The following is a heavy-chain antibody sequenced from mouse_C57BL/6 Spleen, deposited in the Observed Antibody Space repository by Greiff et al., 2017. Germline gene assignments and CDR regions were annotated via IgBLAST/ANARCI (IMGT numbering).Heavy chain of an antibody. CDR2: IYPGDGDT. V-gene: IGHV1-82*01. Sequence: QVHVKQSGPELVKPGASVKISCKASGYAFSSSWMNWVKQRPGKGLEWIGRIYPGDGDTNYNGKFKGKATLTADKSSSTAYMQLSSLTSEDSAVYFCARGGYGYDGGYFDVWGTGTTVTVSS. CDR3: ARGGYGYDGGYFDV. J-gene: IGHJ1*03. CDR1: GYAFSSSW. D-gene: IGHD2-2*01.